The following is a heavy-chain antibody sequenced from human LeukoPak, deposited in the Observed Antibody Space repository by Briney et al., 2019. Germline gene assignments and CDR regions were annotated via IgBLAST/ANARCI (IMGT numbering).Heavy chain of an antibody. CDR1: GYRFTSYW. CDR2: IYPGDSDT. V-gene: IGHV5-51*01. Sequence: GESLKISCQGSGYRFTSYWIGWVRQVPGKGLEWMGIIYPGDSDTGYSPSFQGQVTISADKSISTAYLQWSSLKASDTAMYYCARLVVVPAAKGFDYWGQGTLVTVSS. D-gene: IGHD2-2*01. CDR3: ARLVVVPAAKGFDY. J-gene: IGHJ4*02.